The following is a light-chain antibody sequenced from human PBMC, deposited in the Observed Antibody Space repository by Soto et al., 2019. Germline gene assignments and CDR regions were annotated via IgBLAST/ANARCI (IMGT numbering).Light chain of an antibody. J-gene: IGKJ4*01. Sequence: DIQMTQSPSSVSASVGERVSISCRASQGISNCLAWYQQKTRSAAKLLINTGSSWQGGVPSRFSGTGSGTDFTLTISSRQAEDVATYYCHQANSFPLTFGGGTKVEIK. CDR3: HQANSFPLT. CDR1: QGISNC. CDR2: TGS. V-gene: IGKV1-12*01.